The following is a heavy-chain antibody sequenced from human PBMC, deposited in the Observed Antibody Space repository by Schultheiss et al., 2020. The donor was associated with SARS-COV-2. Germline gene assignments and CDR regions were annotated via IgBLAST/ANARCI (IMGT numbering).Heavy chain of an antibody. V-gene: IGHV3-15*01. J-gene: IGHJ2*01. CDR2: IKSKTDGGTT. D-gene: IGHD4-17*01. Sequence: GGSLRLSCAASGFTVSSNYMSWVRQAPGKGLEWVGRIKSKTDGGTTDYAAPVKGRFTISRDDSKNTLYLQMNSLKTEDTAVYYCARVRPSDYGDYVYWYFDLWGRGTLVTVSS. CDR1: GFTVSSNY. CDR3: ARVRPSDYGDYVYWYFDL.